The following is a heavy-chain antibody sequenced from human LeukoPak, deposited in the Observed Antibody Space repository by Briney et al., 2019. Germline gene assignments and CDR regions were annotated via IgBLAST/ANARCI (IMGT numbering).Heavy chain of an antibody. V-gene: IGHV1-3*01. CDR1: GYTFTSYA. CDR2: INAGNGNT. Sequence: ASVKVSCKASGYTFTSYAMHWVRQAPGQRLEWMGWINAGNGNTKYSQKFQGRVTITRDTSASTAYVELSSLRSEDTAVYYCAREGEVITGALDYWGQGTLVTVSS. J-gene: IGHJ4*02. D-gene: IGHD2-21*01. CDR3: AREGEVITGALDY.